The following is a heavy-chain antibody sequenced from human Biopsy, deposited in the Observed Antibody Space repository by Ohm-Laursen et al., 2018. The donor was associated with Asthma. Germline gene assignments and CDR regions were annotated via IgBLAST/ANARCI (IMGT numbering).Heavy chain of an antibody. D-gene: IGHD2-15*01. CDR3: ARKAGSCISRSCYSLDF. J-gene: IGHJ4*02. CDR2: INSGFGTT. Sequence: SVKVSCKSLGGTFNTYVIGWVRQAPGQGLERKGGINSGFGTTTYPQKFQDRVTITADDSTSTVYMELSSLRSEDTAVYYCARKAGSCISRSCYSLDFWGQGTLVTVSS. CDR1: GGTFNTYV. V-gene: IGHV1-69*13.